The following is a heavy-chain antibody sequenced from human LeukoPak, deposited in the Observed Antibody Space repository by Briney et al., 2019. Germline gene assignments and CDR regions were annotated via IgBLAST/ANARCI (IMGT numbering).Heavy chain of an antibody. CDR3: ARVLTLGAFDI. V-gene: IGHV6-1*01. J-gene: IGHJ3*02. CDR1: GDSVSNNRAT. Sequence: SQTLSLTCAISGDSVSNNRATWIWIRQSPSRGLELLGRTYSRSKWYSDYAVSVKSRITIHPDTSKNHFSLHLNSVTPEDTAVYYCARVLTLGAFDIWGQGIMVTVSS. CDR2: TYSRSKWYS.